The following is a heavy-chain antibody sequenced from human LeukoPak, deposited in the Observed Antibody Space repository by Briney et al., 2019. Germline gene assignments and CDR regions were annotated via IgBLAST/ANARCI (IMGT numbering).Heavy chain of an antibody. CDR1: GGSISSRAYY. CDR2: IYYSGST. J-gene: IGHJ4*02. V-gene: IGHV4-31*03. Sequence: SQTLSLTCTVSGGSISSRAYYWSWIRQHPGKGPEWIGYIYYSGSTYYNPSLKSRVIISLNTSKTQFSLKLSSVTAADTAVYYCARADGTIYYFDSWGQGTVVTVYS. CDR3: ARADGTIYYFDS. D-gene: IGHD5-24*01.